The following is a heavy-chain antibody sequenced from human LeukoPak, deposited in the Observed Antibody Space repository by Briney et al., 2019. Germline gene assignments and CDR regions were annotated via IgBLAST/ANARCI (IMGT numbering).Heavy chain of an antibody. CDR2: IYYSGRT. CDR1: GGSISSGGYY. J-gene: IGHJ3*02. CDR3: ARGKLLRYFDWLSRTADAFDI. V-gene: IGHV4-31*03. D-gene: IGHD3-9*01. Sequence: SDPLSLTCTVSGGSISSGGYYWSWIRQHPGKGLEWIEYIYYSGRTYYSPSLKSRVTISVDTSKNQFSLKLSSVTAADTAVYYCARGKLLRYFDWLSRTADAFDIWGQGTMVTVSS.